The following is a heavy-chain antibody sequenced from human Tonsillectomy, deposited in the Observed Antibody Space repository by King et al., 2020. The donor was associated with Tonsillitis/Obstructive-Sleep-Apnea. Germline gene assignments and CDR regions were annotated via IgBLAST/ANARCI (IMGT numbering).Heavy chain of an antibody. D-gene: IGHD2-2*02. CDR3: AKALGGVLCSISCYRGAFVI. Sequence: VQLVESGGGVVQPGGSLRLSCAASGFTFDDYAMHWVRQAPGKGLEWVSLISGDGSSTYYADSMKGRFTISRDNSKNSLYLQMNSLRTEDTALYYCAKALGGVLCSISCYRGAFVIWGQGKMVPASS. J-gene: IGHJ3*02. V-gene: IGHV3-43*02. CDR2: ISGDGSST. CDR1: GFTFDDYA.